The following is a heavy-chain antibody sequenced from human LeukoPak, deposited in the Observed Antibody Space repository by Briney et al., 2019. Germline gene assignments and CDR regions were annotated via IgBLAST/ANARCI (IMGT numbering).Heavy chain of an antibody. V-gene: IGHV3-30*04. D-gene: IGHD6-19*01. CDR2: ISDDGSNK. J-gene: IGHJ4*02. CDR3: AKDRYSSGWYSDFDY. Sequence: GRSLRLSCAASGFTFSNYAMHWVRQAPGKGLEWVAVISDDGSNKYYGDSATGRFTISRDNSKNTVYLQMNSLRAEDTAVYYCAKDRYSSGWYSDFDYWGQGTLVTVSS. CDR1: GFTFSNYA.